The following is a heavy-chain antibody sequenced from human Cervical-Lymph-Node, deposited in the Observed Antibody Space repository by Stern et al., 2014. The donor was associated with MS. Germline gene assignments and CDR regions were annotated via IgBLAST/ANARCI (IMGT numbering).Heavy chain of an antibody. V-gene: IGHV5-51*01. CDR3: ARQRYFDY. CDR2: LFPGGSDI. J-gene: IGHJ4*02. CDR1: GYTFTSYW. Sequence: EVQLVESGPEVKRPGESLKISCQASGYTFTSYWIGWVRQMPGKGLEWIAILFPGGSDIRYSPSFQGQVPISADKSSSPAYLQWNNLKASDTAIYYCARQRYFDYWGQGTLVTVSS.